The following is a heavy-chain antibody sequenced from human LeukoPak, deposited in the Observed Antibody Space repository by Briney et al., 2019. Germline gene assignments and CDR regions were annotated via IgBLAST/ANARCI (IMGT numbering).Heavy chain of an antibody. V-gene: IGHV3-30*04. J-gene: IGHJ4*02. CDR1: GFTFGSYA. D-gene: IGHD5-12*01. CDR2: ISYDGSNK. Sequence: PGGSLRLSCAASGFTFGSYAMHWVRQAPGKGLEWVAVISYDGSNKYYADSVKGRFTISRDNSKNTLYLQMNSLRAEDTAVYYCARDQYIVATIATTKGTFDYWGQGTLVTVSS. CDR3: ARDQYIVATIATTKGTFDY.